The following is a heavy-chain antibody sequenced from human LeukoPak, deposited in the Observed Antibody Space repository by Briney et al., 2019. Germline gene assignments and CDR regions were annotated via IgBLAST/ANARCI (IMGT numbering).Heavy chain of an antibody. D-gene: IGHD3-22*01. CDR3: ARVLENDYDIRRGGRAPDY. CDR1: GFTFSRYI. V-gene: IGHV3-48*01. J-gene: IGHJ4*02. CDR2: ISSSGSTK. Sequence: SGGSLRLSCAGSGFTFSRYIMSWVRQAPGKGLEWISYISSSGSTKYYADSVKGRFTISRDNAKNSLYLQMNTLRAEDTAVYYCARVLENDYDIRRGGRAPDYWGQGTLVTVSS.